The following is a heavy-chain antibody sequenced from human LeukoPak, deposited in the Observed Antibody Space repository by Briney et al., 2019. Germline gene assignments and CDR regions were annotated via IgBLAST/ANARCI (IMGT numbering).Heavy chain of an antibody. CDR3: ARGVDGDYVDY. CDR1: GGSISSYY. Sequence: PSETLSLTCTVSGGSISSYYWSWIRQPPGKGLEWIGYIYHSGSTYYNPSLKSRVTISVDRSKNQFPLKLSSVTAADTAVYYCARGVDGDYVDYWGQGTLVTVSS. D-gene: IGHD4-17*01. V-gene: IGHV4-59*12. J-gene: IGHJ4*02. CDR2: IYHSGST.